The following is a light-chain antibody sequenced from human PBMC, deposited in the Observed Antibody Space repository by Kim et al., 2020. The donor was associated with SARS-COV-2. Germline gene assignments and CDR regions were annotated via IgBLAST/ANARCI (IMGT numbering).Light chain of an antibody. Sequence: GPSVTISCSGSTSTIGNICVSWYQQRRGTAPKLLIYDNFKRYPGIPDRFSASKSGASGTLVITGLQTEDEADYYCGTWDSSLPGGVFGGGTKVTVL. CDR2: DNF. V-gene: IGLV1-51*01. CDR1: TSTIGNIC. CDR3: GTWDSSLPGGV. J-gene: IGLJ3*02.